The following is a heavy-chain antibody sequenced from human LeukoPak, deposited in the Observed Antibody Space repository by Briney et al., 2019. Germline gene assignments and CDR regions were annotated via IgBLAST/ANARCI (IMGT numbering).Heavy chain of an antibody. D-gene: IGHD3-3*01. CDR1: GYTFTGYY. V-gene: IGHV1-2*02. CDR3: ARENDFWSGYHDY. J-gene: IGHJ4*02. CDR2: INPNSGGT. Sequence: ASVKVSCKASGYTFTGYYMHWVRQAPGQGLEWMGWINPNSGGTNYAQKLQGRVTMTRDTSISTAYMELSRLRSDDTAVYYCARENDFWSGYHDYWGQGTLVTVSS.